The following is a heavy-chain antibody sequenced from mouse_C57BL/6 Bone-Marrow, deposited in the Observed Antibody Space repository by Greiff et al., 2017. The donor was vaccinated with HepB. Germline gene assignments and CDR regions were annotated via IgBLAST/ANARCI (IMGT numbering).Heavy chain of an antibody. CDR3: AREGGLRGYFDY. Sequence: QVQLQQPGAELVKPGASVKLSCKASGYTFTSYWMHWVKQRPGQGLEWIGMIHPNSGSTNYNEKFKSKATLTVDKSSSTAYMQLSSLTSEDSAVYDCAREGGLRGYFDYWGQGTTLTVSA. V-gene: IGHV1-64*01. D-gene: IGHD2-2*01. J-gene: IGHJ2*01. CDR1: GYTFTSYW. CDR2: IHPNSGST.